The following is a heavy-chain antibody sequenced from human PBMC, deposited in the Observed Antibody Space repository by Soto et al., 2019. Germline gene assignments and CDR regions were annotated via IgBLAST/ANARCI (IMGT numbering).Heavy chain of an antibody. CDR1: GFTFSTYT. J-gene: IGHJ4*02. Sequence: GVLRLSCAASGFTFSTYTMSWVRQGPGKGLEWVSSISGSSDTTYFADSVKGRFTISRDNSKNTLYLQMNSLRAEDTAVYYCAKPVLGDNPINYYFDYWGQGTLVTVSS. CDR3: AKPVLGDNPINYYFDY. D-gene: IGHD4-17*01. CDR2: ISGSSDTT. V-gene: IGHV3-23*01.